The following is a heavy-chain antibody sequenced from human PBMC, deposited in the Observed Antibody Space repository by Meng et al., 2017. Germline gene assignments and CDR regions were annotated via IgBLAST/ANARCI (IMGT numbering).Heavy chain of an antibody. D-gene: IGHD2-15*01. CDR2: INHSGST. Sequence: QVQPQQWGAGLLKPSETLSLTCAVYGGSFSGYYWSWIRQPPGKGLEWIGEINHSGSTNYNPSLKSRVTISVDTSKNQFSLKLSSVTAADTAVYYCARESSGGKNWFDPWGQGTLVTVSS. J-gene: IGHJ5*02. V-gene: IGHV4-34*01. CDR1: GGSFSGYY. CDR3: ARESSGGKNWFDP.